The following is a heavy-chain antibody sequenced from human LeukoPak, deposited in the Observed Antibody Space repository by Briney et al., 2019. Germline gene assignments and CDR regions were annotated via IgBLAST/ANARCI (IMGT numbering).Heavy chain of an antibody. V-gene: IGHV4-34*01. J-gene: IGHJ4*02. Sequence: SETLSLTCAVYGGSFSGYYWSWIRQPPGKGLEWIGEINHSGSTNYNPSLKSRVTISVDPYKNQFSLKLSSVTAADRAVYYCARTSGSDLTIDYWGQGTLVTVSS. CDR3: ARTSGSDLTIDY. CDR1: GGSFSGYY. CDR2: INHSGST. D-gene: IGHD5-12*01.